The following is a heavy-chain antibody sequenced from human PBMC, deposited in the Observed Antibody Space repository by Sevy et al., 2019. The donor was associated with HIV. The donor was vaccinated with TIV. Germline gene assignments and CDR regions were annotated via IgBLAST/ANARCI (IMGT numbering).Heavy chain of an antibody. D-gene: IGHD5-18*01. J-gene: IGHJ4*02. CDR1: GFTVSINY. CDR2: IYSDGTT. Sequence: GGSLRLSCSASGFTVSINYMTWVRQAPGKGLEWVSVIYSDGTTHHGDSVKGRLTNSRDNPENTLYLQMNSLRVEDTAVYYCARRKGGYGYGLNYWGQGTLVTVSS. CDR3: ARRKGGYGYGLNY. V-gene: IGHV3-66*04.